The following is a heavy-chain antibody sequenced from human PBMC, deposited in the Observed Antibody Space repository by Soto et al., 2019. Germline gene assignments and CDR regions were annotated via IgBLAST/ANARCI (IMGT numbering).Heavy chain of an antibody. D-gene: IGHD2-15*01. CDR3: ARNPGGGNPFDI. Sequence: GASVKVSCKASGGTFSSYAISWVRQAPGQGLEWMGGIIPIFGTANYAQKFQGRVTITADESTSTAYMELSSLRSEDTAVYYCARNPGGGNPFDIWGQGTMVTVSS. J-gene: IGHJ3*02. CDR2: IIPIFGTA. CDR1: GGTFSSYA. V-gene: IGHV1-69*13.